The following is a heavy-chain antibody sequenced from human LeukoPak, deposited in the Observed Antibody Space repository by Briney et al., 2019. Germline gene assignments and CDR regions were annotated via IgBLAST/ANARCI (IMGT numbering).Heavy chain of an antibody. V-gene: IGHV1-2*02. D-gene: IGHD3-10*01. CDR2: INPNSGDT. J-gene: IGHJ4*02. CDR3: ARTVGYYGSGSYYVDY. Sequence: ASVKLSCKASGYTFTGYYMHWVRQAPGQGLEWMGWINPNSGDTKYAQKFQGRVTMTRDTSMSTACMELSRLTSDDTAVYYCARTVGYYGSGSYYVDYWGQGTLVTVSS. CDR1: GYTFTGYY.